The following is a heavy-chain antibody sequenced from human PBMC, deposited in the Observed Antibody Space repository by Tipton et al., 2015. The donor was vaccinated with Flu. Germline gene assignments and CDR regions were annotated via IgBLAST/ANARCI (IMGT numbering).Heavy chain of an antibody. Sequence: SLRLSCAASGFTVSSNYMSWVRQAPGKGLEWVSGIYSGGSTYYADSVKGRFTISRDNSKNTLYLQMNSLRAADTAVYYCARAFSASGGDGPLGSSGPGTLVTVSP. J-gene: IGHJ5*02. CDR3: ARAFSASGGDGPLGS. CDR1: GFTVSSNY. CDR2: IYSGGST. D-gene: IGHD2-21*01. V-gene: IGHV3-66*01.